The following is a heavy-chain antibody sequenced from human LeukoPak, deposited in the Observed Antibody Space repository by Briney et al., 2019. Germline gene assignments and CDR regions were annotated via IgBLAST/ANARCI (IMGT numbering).Heavy chain of an antibody. V-gene: IGHV3-20*04. CDR1: GFTFDDYG. CDR2: INWNGGST. CDR3: AREIPNAFDI. J-gene: IGHJ3*02. Sequence: GGSLRLSCAASGFTFDDYGMSWVRQAPGKGLEWVSGINWNGGSTGYADSVKGRFTISRDNSKDTLFLQMDSLRTEDTAVYYCAREIPNAFDIWGQGTMVTVSS.